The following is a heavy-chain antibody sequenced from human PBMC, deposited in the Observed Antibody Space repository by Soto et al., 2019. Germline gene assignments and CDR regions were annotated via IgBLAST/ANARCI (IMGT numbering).Heavy chain of an antibody. J-gene: IGHJ4*02. CDR2: ISGSGGST. CDR3: AKSSPRTPGMTTVTHFD. Sequence: GGSLRLSCAASGFTFSSYAMSWVRQAPGKGLEWVSAISGSGGSTYYADSVKGRFTISRDNSKNTLYLQMNSLRAEDTAVYYCAKSSPRTPGMTTVTHFDWGQGTLVTVSS. D-gene: IGHD4-17*01. V-gene: IGHV3-23*01. CDR1: GFTFSSYA.